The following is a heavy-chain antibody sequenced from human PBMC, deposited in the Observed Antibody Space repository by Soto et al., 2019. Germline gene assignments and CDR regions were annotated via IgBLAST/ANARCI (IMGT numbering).Heavy chain of an antibody. Sequence: SETLSLTCTVSGGSIRTGYYYWNWIRQHPGKGLEWLGYIYYNGPTYYNPSLKSRVSISRDTSKNQFSLKMTSLTAADTAIYYCASGQVGATTWFDPWGQGTKVTVS. J-gene: IGHJ5*02. CDR2: IYYNGPT. CDR3: ASGQVGATTWFDP. CDR1: GGSIRTGYYY. D-gene: IGHD1-26*01. V-gene: IGHV4-31*03.